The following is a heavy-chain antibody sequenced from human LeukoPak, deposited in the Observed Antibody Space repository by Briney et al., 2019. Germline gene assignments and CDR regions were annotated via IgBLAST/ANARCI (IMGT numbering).Heavy chain of an antibody. D-gene: IGHD6-13*01. V-gene: IGHV3-7*01. CDR1: GFTFSSYW. CDR3: ARSLPYSSSWSYYYYYYYMDV. J-gene: IGHJ6*03. Sequence: GGSLRLSCAASGFTFSSYWMSWVRQAPGKGLEWVANIKQDGSEKYYVDSVKGRFTISRDNAKNSLYLQMNSLRAEDTAVYYCARSLPYSSSWSYYYYYYYMDVWGKGTTVTISS. CDR2: IKQDGSEK.